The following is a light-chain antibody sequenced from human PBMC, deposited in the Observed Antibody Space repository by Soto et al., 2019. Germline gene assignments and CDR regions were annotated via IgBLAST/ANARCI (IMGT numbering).Light chain of an antibody. J-gene: IGKJ5*01. Sequence: AIRMTQSPSSLSASTGDRVTITCRASQGISSYLAWYQQKPGKAPTLLSYAASTLQSGVPSRFSGSGSGTDFTLTISCLQSEDFATYYCQQYYSYPLTFGQGTRLEIK. CDR3: QQYYSYPLT. CDR1: QGISSY. CDR2: AAS. V-gene: IGKV1-8*01.